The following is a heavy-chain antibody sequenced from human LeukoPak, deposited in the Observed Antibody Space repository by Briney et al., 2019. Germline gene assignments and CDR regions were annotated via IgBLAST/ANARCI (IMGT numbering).Heavy chain of an antibody. J-gene: IGHJ6*02. CDR2: FDPEDGET. Sequence: ASVKVSCKASGGTFSSYAISWVRQAPGKGLEWMGGFDPEDGETIYAQKFQGRVIMSEDTSTDTAYMELSSLRSEDTAVYYCAADRFSIFGVVITPKNYYGMDVWGQGTTVTVSS. CDR3: AADRFSIFGVVITPKNYYGMDV. V-gene: IGHV1-24*01. D-gene: IGHD3-3*01. CDR1: GGTFSSYA.